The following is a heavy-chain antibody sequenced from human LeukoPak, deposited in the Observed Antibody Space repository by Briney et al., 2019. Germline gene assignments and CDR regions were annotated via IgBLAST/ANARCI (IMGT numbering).Heavy chain of an antibody. Sequence: SETLSLTCTVSGGSIITTNYYWGWIRQPPGRGLEWIGYIYYSGSTYYNPSLKSRVTISVDTSKNQFSLKLSSVTAADTAVYYCARVSTCPDYWGQGTLVTVSS. CDR3: ARVSTCPDY. CDR1: GGSIITTNYY. CDR2: IYYSGST. J-gene: IGHJ4*02. V-gene: IGHV4-31*03.